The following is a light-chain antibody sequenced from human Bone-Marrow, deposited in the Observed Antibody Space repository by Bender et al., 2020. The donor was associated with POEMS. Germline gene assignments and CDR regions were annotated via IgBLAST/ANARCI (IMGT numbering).Light chain of an antibody. CDR3: STWDDRLNAWL. CDR2: DVS. Sequence: QSALTQPASVSGSPGQSITISCTGTSSDVGGYNYVSWYQQHPGKAPKLIIYDVSNRPSGVSNRFSGSKSGNTASLAISGLQSEDAADYYCSTWDDRLNAWLFGGGTKLTVL. J-gene: IGLJ3*02. V-gene: IGLV2-14*01. CDR1: SSDVGGYNY.